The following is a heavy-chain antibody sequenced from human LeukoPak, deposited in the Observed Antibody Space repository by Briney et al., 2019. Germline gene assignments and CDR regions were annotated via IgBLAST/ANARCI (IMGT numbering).Heavy chain of an antibody. CDR2: IRYDGTNK. CDR3: AKATPRYYDFWSGYYPYYYYYYMDV. V-gene: IGHV3-30*02. D-gene: IGHD3-3*01. J-gene: IGHJ6*03. CDR1: GFAFSSYG. Sequence: GGSLRLSCAASGFAFSSYGMHWVRQAPGRGLEWVAFIRYDGTNKYYADSVKGRFTISRDNSKNTLYLQMNSLRAEDTAVYYCAKATPRYYDFWSGYYPYYYYYYMDVWGKGTTVTVSS.